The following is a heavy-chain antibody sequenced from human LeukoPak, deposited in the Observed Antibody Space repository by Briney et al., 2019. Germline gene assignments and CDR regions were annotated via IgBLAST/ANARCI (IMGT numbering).Heavy chain of an antibody. J-gene: IGHJ6*02. CDR3: ARALWYYGMDV. CDR2: INHSGST. V-gene: IGHV4-34*01. Sequence: SETLSLTCAVYGGSFSGYYWSWLRQPPGKGLEWIGEINHSGSTNYNPSLKSRVTISVDTSKNQFSLKLSSVTAADTAVYYCARALWYYGMDVWGQGTTVTVSS. D-gene: IGHD3-16*01. CDR1: GGSFSGYY.